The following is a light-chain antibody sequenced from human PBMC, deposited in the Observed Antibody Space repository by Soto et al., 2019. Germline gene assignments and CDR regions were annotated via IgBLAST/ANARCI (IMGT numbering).Light chain of an antibody. V-gene: IGKV2-30*01. CDR3: MQGTHWPLS. J-gene: IGKJ4*01. CDR2: KVS. CDR1: QSLVYVDGDTY. Sequence: DVVMTQSPLSLPVTLGQPASISCRSSQSLVYVDGDTYLNWFQQRSGQSPRRLIYKVSNRDSGVPDRFSGSGSGTDFTLKISRVEAEDVGVYYCMQGTHWPLSFGGGTKVDIK.